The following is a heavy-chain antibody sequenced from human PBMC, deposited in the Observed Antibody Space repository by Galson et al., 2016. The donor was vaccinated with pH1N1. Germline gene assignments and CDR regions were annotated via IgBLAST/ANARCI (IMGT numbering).Heavy chain of an antibody. CDR3: ARDGGDYGGAGQYKYFDT. V-gene: IGHV4-39*02. D-gene: IGHD4-23*01. CDR2: IYYSGST. Sequence: SETLSLTCTVSGGSISSSTYYWGWIRQPPGKGLEWIGSIYYSGSTYYNPSLKSRVTISAGMSKNHFSLNLASVTAADTAVYYCARDGGDYGGAGQYKYFDTWGQGTLVTVSS. CDR1: GGSISSSTYY. J-gene: IGHJ5*02.